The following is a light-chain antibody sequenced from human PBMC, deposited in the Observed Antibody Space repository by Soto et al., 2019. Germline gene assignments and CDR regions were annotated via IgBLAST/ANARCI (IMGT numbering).Light chain of an antibody. CDR3: SSYTTSSTVV. V-gene: IGLV2-14*03. J-gene: IGLJ2*01. CDR1: SSDVGGYTY. Sequence: QSALTQPASVSGSPGQSITISCTGTSSDVGGYTYVSWYQLHPGKAPKLMIYDVSNRPSGVPNRFSGSKSGNTASLTISGLQAEDEADYYCSSYTTSSTVVFGGGTKLTVL. CDR2: DVS.